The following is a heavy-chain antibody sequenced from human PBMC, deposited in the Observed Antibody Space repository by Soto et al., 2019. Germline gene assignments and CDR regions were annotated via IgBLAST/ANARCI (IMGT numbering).Heavy chain of an antibody. CDR1: GGSISSGGYS. D-gene: IGHD6-13*01. V-gene: IGHV4-30-2*01. J-gene: IGHJ4*02. CDR2: IYHSGST. CDR3: ARTGYSSRWKPTIFDY. Sequence: QLQLQESGSGLVKPSQTLSLTCAVSGGSISSGGYSWSWIRQPPGKGLEWIGYIYHSGSTYYNPSLQSRATRSVDRSKNQFSLKLSSVTAADTAVYYCARTGYSSRWKPTIFDYWGQGTLVTVSS.